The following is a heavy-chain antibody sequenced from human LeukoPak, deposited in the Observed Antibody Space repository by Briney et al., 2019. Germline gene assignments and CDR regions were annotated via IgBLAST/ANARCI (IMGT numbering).Heavy chain of an antibody. D-gene: IGHD1-26*01. Sequence: SQTLSLTCTVSGVSISRTNYYWGWIRQPPGKGLEWIGSTYYSGSVYYSGNTYYNPSLKSRVTISVDTSKNQFSLKLNSVTAADTAMFYCARQGGWGGALSLFEYWGQGCWSPSPQ. CDR2: TYYSGSVYYSGNT. V-gene: IGHV4-39*01. CDR3: ARQGGWGGALSLFEY. J-gene: IGHJ4*02. CDR1: GVSISRTNYY.